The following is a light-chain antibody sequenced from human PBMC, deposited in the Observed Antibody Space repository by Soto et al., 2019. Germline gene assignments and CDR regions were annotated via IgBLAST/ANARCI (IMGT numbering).Light chain of an antibody. J-gene: IGLJ3*02. V-gene: IGLV2-23*01. CDR3: CSYAGSTTWV. CDR2: EGS. Sequence: QSALTQPASVSGSPGQSITISCTGTSSDVGGYKLVSWYQQHPVKAPKVLLYEGSERPSGVSDRFSGSKSGNTASLTISGLPAEDEADYYCCSYAGSTTWVFGGGTQLTVL. CDR1: SSDVGGYKL.